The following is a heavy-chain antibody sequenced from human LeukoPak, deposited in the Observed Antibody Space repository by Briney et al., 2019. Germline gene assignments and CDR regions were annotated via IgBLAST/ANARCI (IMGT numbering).Heavy chain of an antibody. CDR1: GFTFSSYA. V-gene: IGHV3-23*01. CDR2: ISGSGGST. J-gene: IGHJ6*02. Sequence: PGGSLRLSCAASGFTFSSYAMSWVRQAPGKGLEWVSAISGSGGSTYYADSVKGRFTISRDNSKNTLYLQMNSLRAEDTAVYCCAKVPQLYHYYGMDVWGQGTTVTVSS. D-gene: IGHD1-1*01. CDR3: AKVPQLYHYYGMDV.